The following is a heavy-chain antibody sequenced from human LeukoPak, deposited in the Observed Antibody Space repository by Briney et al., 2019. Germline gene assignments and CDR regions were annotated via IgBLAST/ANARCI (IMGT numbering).Heavy chain of an antibody. CDR1: EFTFSSYG. V-gene: IGHV3-48*04. D-gene: IGHD3-10*01. J-gene: IGHJ4*02. Sequence: GGSLRLSCAASEFTFSSYGMHWIRQAPGKGLEWISYISSSGSTIYYADSVKGRFTISRDNAKNSLYLQMSSLRAEDTAVYYCAKLGRNYFDYWGQGTLVTVSS. CDR3: AKLGRNYFDY. CDR2: ISSSGSTI.